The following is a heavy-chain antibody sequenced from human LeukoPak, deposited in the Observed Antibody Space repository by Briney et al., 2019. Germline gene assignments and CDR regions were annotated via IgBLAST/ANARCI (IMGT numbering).Heavy chain of an antibody. CDR3: ARGRRDGYNLATYFDY. Sequence: SETLSLTCTVSGGSISSYYWSWIRQPPRKGLEWIGYIYYSGSTNYNPSLKSRVTISVDTSKNQFSLKLSSVTAADTAVYYCARGRRDGYNLATYFDYWGQGTLVTVSS. J-gene: IGHJ4*02. CDR1: GGSISSYY. D-gene: IGHD5-24*01. V-gene: IGHV4-59*01. CDR2: IYYSGST.